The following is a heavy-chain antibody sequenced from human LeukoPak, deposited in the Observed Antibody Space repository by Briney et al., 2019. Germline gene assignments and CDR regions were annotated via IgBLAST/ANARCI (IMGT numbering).Heavy chain of an antibody. CDR1: GFTFSSYA. V-gene: IGHV3-30-3*01. Sequence: GRSLRLSCAAPGFTFSSYAMHWVRQAPGKGLEWVAFISYDGSNKYYADFVKGRFTISRDNSKNTLYLQMNSLRAEDTAVYYCARDRRGYYYDSSGYLFDYWGQGTLVTVSS. CDR2: ISYDGSNK. D-gene: IGHD3-22*01. CDR3: ARDRRGYYYDSSGYLFDY. J-gene: IGHJ4*02.